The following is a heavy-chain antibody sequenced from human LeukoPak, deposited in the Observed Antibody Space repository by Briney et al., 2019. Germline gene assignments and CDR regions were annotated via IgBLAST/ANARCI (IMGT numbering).Heavy chain of an antibody. J-gene: IGHJ3*02. CDR3: AGPSAAVRDLDAFDI. Sequence: SETLSLTCAVSGGSISSGGYSWSWIRQPPGKGLEWIGYIYYSGSTYYNPSLKSRATISADTSKNQFSLKLSSVTAADTAVYYCAGPSAAVRDLDAFDIWGQGTMVTVSS. CDR2: IYYSGST. CDR1: GGSISSGGYS. V-gene: IGHV4-30-4*07. D-gene: IGHD6-13*01.